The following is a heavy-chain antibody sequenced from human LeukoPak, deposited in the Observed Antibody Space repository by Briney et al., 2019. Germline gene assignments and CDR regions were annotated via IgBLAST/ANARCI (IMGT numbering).Heavy chain of an antibody. CDR3: ARRDSPFDL. V-gene: IGHV4-59*01. CDR1: GGSISSYY. D-gene: IGHD3-22*01. J-gene: IGHJ2*01. Sequence: AETLSLTCTVSGGSISSYYWSWIRQPPGKGLEWIGYIYYSGSTNYNPSLKSRVTISVDTSKKQFSLKVRSVTAADTAVYYCARRDSPFDLWGRGTLVTVS. CDR2: IYYSGST.